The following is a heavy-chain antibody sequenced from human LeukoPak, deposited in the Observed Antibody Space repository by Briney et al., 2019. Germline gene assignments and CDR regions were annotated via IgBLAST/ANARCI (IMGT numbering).Heavy chain of an antibody. J-gene: IGHJ3*02. Sequence: GGSLRLSCAASGFTFSSYSMNWVRQAPGKGLEWVSSISSSSSYIYYADSVKGRFTISRDNAKNSLYLQMNSLRAEDTAVYYCARVSQYGSGSYSTFDTWGQGTMVTVSS. CDR2: ISSSSSYI. V-gene: IGHV3-21*01. D-gene: IGHD3-10*01. CDR3: ARVSQYGSGSYSTFDT. CDR1: GFTFSSYS.